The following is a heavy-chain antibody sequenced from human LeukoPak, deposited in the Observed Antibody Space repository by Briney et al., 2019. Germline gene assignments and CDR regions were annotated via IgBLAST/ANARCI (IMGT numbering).Heavy chain of an antibody. Sequence: GRSLRLSCAASGFTFSSYGMHWVRQAPGKGLEWVAVISYDGSNKYYADSVKGRFTISRDNSKNTVYLQMNSLRAEDTAMYYCARALKESSDWDYFDSWGQGTLVTVSS. V-gene: IGHV3-30*03. J-gene: IGHJ4*02. CDR3: ARALKESSDWDYFDS. CDR2: ISYDGSNK. D-gene: IGHD3-9*01. CDR1: GFTFSSYG.